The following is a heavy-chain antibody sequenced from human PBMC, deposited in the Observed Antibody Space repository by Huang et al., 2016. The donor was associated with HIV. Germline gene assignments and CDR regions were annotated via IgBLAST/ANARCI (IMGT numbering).Heavy chain of an antibody. CDR1: GGSFTGNY. J-gene: IGHJ6*02. CDR2: VNDSGAT. D-gene: IGHD3-3*01. V-gene: IGHV4-34*02. CDR3: ARQWTILEWLLGLDV. Sequence: QMQLQQRGAGLLKPSETLSLTCGVSGGSFTGNYLTWIRQAPGKGLEGIGEVNDSGATNYNPSLNGLGTISLEKSNRELSLNLRSVTAADTAVYYCARQWTILEWLLGLDVWGQGTTVIVSS.